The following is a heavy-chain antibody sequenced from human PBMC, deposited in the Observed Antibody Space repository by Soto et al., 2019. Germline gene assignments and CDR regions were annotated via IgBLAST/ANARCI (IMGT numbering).Heavy chain of an antibody. V-gene: IGHV2-5*02. D-gene: IGHD4-17*01. Sequence: SGPTLVNPTQTLTLTCTFSGFSLSTSGVGVGWIRQPPGKALEWLALIYWDDDKRYSPSLKSRLTITKDTSKNQVVLTMTNMDPVDTATYYCAHRPATVTPKDNWFDPWGQGTLVTVSS. CDR3: AHRPATVTPKDNWFDP. CDR1: GFSLSTSGVG. CDR2: IYWDDDK. J-gene: IGHJ5*02.